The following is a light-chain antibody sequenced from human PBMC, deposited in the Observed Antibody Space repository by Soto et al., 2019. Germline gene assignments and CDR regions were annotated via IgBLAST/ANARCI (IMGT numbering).Light chain of an antibody. J-gene: IGKJ1*01. V-gene: IGKV3-15*01. CDR2: GAF. Sequence: IVMTQYPLTLSVSPGARLTVSCRASQSVSSNLAWYQQNTGQAPSLLIYGAFTRATGIPARFSGTGSGTEFTLTISSLQSEDFALYYCQQYNDWPLTFGQGPRWIS. CDR3: QQYNDWPLT. CDR1: QSVSSN.